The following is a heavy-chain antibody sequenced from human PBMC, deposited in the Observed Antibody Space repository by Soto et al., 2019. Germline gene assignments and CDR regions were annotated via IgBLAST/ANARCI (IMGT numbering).Heavy chain of an antibody. D-gene: IGHD3-16*01. CDR2: INPNVGGT. V-gene: IGHV1-2*02. Sequence: QVHLVQSGAEVKKPGASVYVSCKASGYTFTDYYVHWVRQAPGQGLEWMGWINPNVGGTNYARKCQGRLTMTRDTSISTVYMQLTRLGPDDTDRYYCARGGREVPRIPYDTWGQGTLVTVSS. CDR3: ARGGREVPRIPYDT. CDR1: GYTFTDYY. J-gene: IGHJ5*02.